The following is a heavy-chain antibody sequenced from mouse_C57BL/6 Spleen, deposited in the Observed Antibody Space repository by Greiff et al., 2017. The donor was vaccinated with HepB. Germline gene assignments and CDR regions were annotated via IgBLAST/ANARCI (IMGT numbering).Heavy chain of an antibody. V-gene: IGHV5-17*01. CDR2: ISSGSSTI. CDR1: GFTFSDYG. D-gene: IGHD1-1*01. Sequence: EVKVVESGGGLVKPGGSLKLSCAASGFTFSDYGMHWVRQAPEKGLEWVAYISSGSSTIYYADTVKGRFTISRDNAKNTLFLQMTSLRSEDTAMYYCARQGSSYRYFDVWGTGTTVTVSS. J-gene: IGHJ1*03. CDR3: ARQGSSYRYFDV.